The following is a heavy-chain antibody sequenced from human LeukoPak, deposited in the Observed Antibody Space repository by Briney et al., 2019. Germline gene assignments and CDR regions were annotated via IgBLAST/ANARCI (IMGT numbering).Heavy chain of an antibody. CDR1: GFSFNNYW. J-gene: IGHJ4*02. D-gene: IGHD3-10*01. V-gene: IGHV3-7*05. Sequence: GGSLRLSCAASGFSFNNYWMSWVRQAPGKGLEWVANINQAGSDKYYLDSVKGRFTISRDNAKNSLYLQMNSLRAEDTAVYYYARGRIRGVMDDYWGQGTLVTVSS. CDR2: INQAGSDK. CDR3: ARGRIRGVMDDY.